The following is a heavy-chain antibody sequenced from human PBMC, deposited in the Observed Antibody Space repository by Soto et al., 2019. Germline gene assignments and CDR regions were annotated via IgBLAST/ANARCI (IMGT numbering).Heavy chain of an antibody. CDR3: AKELGISGNYNLFDY. J-gene: IGHJ4*02. CDR2: ISYEGANK. Sequence: QVQLVESGGGVVQPGTSLRLSCAASGFTFNNYGMHWVRQAPGKGLEWVALISYEGANKYFPASVKGRFTISSDNSKNTLYLQMNSLRPEDTAVYYCAKELGISGNYNLFDYRGQGILVTVSS. V-gene: IGHV3-30*18. CDR1: GFTFNNYG. D-gene: IGHD1-26*01.